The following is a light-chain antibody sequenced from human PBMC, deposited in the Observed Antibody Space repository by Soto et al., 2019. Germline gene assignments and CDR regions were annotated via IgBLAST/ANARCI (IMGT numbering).Light chain of an antibody. CDR3: QQYTNRPPWT. CDR1: QSVSTN. Sequence: EIVMTQSPATLSGSPGERATLSCRASQSVSTNLAWYQQKPGQAPRLLIYGASTRATGIPARFSGSGSGTEFTLTISSVQSDDFAVYYCQQYTNRPPWTFGQGTKV. J-gene: IGKJ1*01. CDR2: GAS. V-gene: IGKV3-15*01.